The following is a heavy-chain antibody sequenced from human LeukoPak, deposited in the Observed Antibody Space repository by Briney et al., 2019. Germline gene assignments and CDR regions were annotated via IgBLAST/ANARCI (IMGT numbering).Heavy chain of an antibody. CDR3: TTDLTGTVVVVPAAVDYYYYYGMDV. Sequence: GGSLRLSCAASGLTFRNAWMSWVRQAPGKGLEWVGRIKSKTDGGTTDYAAPVKGRFTISRDDSKNTLYLQMNSLKTEDTAVYYCTTDLTGTVVVVPAAVDYYYYYGMDVWGQGTTVTVSS. D-gene: IGHD2-2*01. CDR1: GLTFRNAW. J-gene: IGHJ6*02. V-gene: IGHV3-15*01. CDR2: IKSKTDGGTT.